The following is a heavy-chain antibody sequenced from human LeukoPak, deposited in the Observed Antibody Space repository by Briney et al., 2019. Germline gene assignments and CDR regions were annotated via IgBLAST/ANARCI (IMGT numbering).Heavy chain of an antibody. J-gene: IGHJ3*02. CDR1: GFTFSSYA. V-gene: IGHV3-21*01. Sequence: PGGSLRLSCVASGFTFSSYAMTWVRQAPGKGLEWVSSISSSSSYIYYVETVKGRFTISRDNARNSLYLQMNSLRAEDTAVYYCARGYSNYGYAFDIWGQGTMVTVSS. CDR3: ARGYSNYGYAFDI. D-gene: IGHD4-11*01. CDR2: ISSSSSYI.